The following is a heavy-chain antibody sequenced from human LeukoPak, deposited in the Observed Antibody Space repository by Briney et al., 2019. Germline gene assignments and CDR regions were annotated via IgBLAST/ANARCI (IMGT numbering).Heavy chain of an antibody. CDR3: ARDYCSGGSCYHYFDY. Sequence: GGSLRLSCAAPGFTFSDYYMSWIRQAPGKGLEWVSYISSSGSTIYYADSVKGRFTISRDNAKNSLYLQMNSLRAEDTAVYYCARDYCSGGSCYHYFDYWGQGTLVTVSS. J-gene: IGHJ4*02. D-gene: IGHD2-15*01. CDR1: GFTFSDYY. CDR2: ISSSGSTI. V-gene: IGHV3-11*01.